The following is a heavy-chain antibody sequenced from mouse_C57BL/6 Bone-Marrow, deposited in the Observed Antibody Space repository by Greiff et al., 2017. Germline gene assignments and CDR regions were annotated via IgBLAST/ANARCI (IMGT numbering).Heavy chain of an antibody. Sequence: DVKLVESEGGLVQPGSSMKLSCTASGFTFSDYYMAWVRQVPEKGLEWVANINYDGSSTYYLDSLKSRFIISRDNAKNILYLQMSSLKSEDTATYYCARGGYGYYAMDYWGQGTSVTVSS. CDR2: INYDGSST. J-gene: IGHJ4*01. CDR1: GFTFSDYY. D-gene: IGHD2-2*01. V-gene: IGHV5-16*01. CDR3: ARGGYGYYAMDY.